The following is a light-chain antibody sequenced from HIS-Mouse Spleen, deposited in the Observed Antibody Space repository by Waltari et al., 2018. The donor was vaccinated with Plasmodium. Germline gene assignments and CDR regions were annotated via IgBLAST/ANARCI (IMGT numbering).Light chain of an antibody. J-gene: IGLJ2*01. CDR2: EVS. CDR3: SSYAGSNNLV. Sequence: QSALTQPPSASGSPGQSVTISCTGTSSDVGGYNYVSWYQQHPGKAPKLIIYEVSKRPSVVPDRFSGSKSGNTASLTVSGLQAEDEADYYCSSYAGSNNLVFGGGTKLTVL. V-gene: IGLV2-8*01. CDR1: SSDVGGYNY.